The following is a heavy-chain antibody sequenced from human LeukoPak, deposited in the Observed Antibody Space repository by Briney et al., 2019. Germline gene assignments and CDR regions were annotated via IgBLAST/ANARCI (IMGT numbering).Heavy chain of an antibody. CDR1: GFTFSSYG. D-gene: IGHD2-2*01. Sequence: GGSLRLSCAASGFTFSSYGMHWVRQAPGKGLEWVAVIWYDGSNKYYADSVKGRFTISRDNSKNTLYLQMNSLRAEDTAVYYCARTTGYCSSTSCYGVDYWGQGTLVTVSS. CDR2: IWYDGSNK. CDR3: ARTTGYCSSTSCYGVDY. J-gene: IGHJ4*02. V-gene: IGHV3-33*01.